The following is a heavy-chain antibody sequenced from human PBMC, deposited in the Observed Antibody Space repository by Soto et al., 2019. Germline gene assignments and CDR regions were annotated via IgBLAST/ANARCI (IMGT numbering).Heavy chain of an antibody. Sequence: QVQLVQSGAEVKKPGSSVKVSCKASGGTFSSYAISWVRQAPGQGLEWMGGIIPIFGTANYAQKFKGRVRITADKSTGTADTELSSLRSEVTAVYYCASVPAAHNCFDPWVQGTLVTVSS. CDR2: IIPIFGTA. D-gene: IGHD2-2*01. V-gene: IGHV1-69*06. J-gene: IGHJ5*02. CDR3: ASVPAAHNCFDP. CDR1: GGTFSSYA.